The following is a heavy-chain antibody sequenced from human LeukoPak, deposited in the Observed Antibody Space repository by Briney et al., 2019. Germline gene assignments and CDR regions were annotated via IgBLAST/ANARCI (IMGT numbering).Heavy chain of an antibody. D-gene: IGHD6-13*01. CDR3: ARALAAADLYFDY. Sequence: PSETLSLTCTVSGGSISSSSYYWGWIRQPPGKGLEWVGSIYYSGSTYYNPSLKSRVTISVDTSKNQFSLKLSSVTAADTAVYYCARALAAADLYFDYWGQGTLVTVSS. J-gene: IGHJ4*02. CDR2: IYYSGST. CDR1: GGSISSSSYY. V-gene: IGHV4-39*07.